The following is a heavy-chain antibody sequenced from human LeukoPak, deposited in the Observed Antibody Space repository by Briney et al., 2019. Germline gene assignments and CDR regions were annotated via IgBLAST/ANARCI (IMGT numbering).Heavy chain of an antibody. CDR1: GFTFSSYA. V-gene: IGHV3-23*01. CDR2: ISGSGDST. CDR3: AKDRQWLVFDY. D-gene: IGHD6-19*01. Sequence: GGSLRLSCAASGFTFSSYAMSWVRQAPGKGLEWVSAISGSGDSTYYGDSVKGRFTISRDNSKNTLYLQMNSLRAEDTAVYYCAKDRQWLVFDYWGQGTLVTVSS. J-gene: IGHJ4*02.